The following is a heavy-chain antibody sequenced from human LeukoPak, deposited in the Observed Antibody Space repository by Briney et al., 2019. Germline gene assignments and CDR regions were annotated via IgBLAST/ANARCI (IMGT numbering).Heavy chain of an antibody. CDR2: IYDDGTI. D-gene: IGHD1-26*01. CDR3: ARDWRVGAEPFDP. CDR1: GFTFSSYS. Sequence: GGSLRLSCAASGFTFSSYSMNWVRQAPGKGLEWVSVIYDDGTIYYADSVKGRFTVSRDNSKNTMYLQMNSLRAEDTAVYYCARDWRVGAEPFDPWGQGTLVTVSS. V-gene: IGHV3-53*01. J-gene: IGHJ5*02.